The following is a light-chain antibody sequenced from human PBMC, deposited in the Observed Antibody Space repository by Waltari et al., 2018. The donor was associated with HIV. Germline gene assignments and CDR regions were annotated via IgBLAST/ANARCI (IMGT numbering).Light chain of an antibody. Sequence: QSVLTQPPSVSGAPGQRVTISCTGSRTNIGAGYDVHWYQQLPETAPNLLICRNVNRPSGVPDPFSGSNSGPSASLAITGLQAEDEADFYCQSYDTSLGGWVFGGGTKLTVL. CDR1: RTNIGAGYD. J-gene: IGLJ3*02. CDR2: RNV. CDR3: QSYDTSLGGWV. V-gene: IGLV1-40*01.